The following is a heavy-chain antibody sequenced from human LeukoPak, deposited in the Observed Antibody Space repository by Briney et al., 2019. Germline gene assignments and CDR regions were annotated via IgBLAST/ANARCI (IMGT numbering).Heavy chain of an antibody. J-gene: IGHJ4*02. CDR1: GFTFSSYA. Sequence: GGSLRLSCAASGFTFSSYAMHWVRQAPGKGLEWVAVISYDGSNKYYADSVKGRFTISRDNSKNTLYLQMNSLRAEDTAVYYCARILTYCSGGSCYSKGNDYWGQGTLVTVSS. CDR3: ARILTYCSGGSCYSKGNDY. CDR2: ISYDGSNK. V-gene: IGHV3-30-3*01. D-gene: IGHD2-15*01.